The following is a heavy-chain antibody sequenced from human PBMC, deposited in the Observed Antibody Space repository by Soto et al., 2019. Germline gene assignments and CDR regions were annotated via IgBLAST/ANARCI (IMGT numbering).Heavy chain of an antibody. CDR1: GGTFSSYT. D-gene: IGHD6-13*01. CDR2: IIPILGIA. Sequence: QVQLVQSGAEVKKPGSSVKVSCKASGGTFSSYTISWVRQAPGQGLEWMGRIIPILGIANYAQKFQGRVTITADKSTSTAYMELSSLTSEDTAVYYCARDPHLRGAGTENFDYWGQGTLVTVSS. J-gene: IGHJ4*02. CDR3: ARDPHLRGAGTENFDY. V-gene: IGHV1-69*08.